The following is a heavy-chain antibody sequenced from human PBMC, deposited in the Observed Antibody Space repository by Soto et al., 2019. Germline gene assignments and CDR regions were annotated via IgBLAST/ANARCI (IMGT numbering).Heavy chain of an antibody. V-gene: IGHV3-21*01. CDR2: ISSSSSYI. CDR1: GFTFSSYS. CDR3: ARDQWLDPSYYFAY. J-gene: IGHJ4*02. Sequence: GGSLRLACAASGFTFSSYSMNWVRQAPGKGLEWVSSISSSSSYIYYADSVKGRFTISRDNAKNSLYLQMNSLRAEDTAVYYCARDQWLDPSYYFAYWGQGTLVTVSS. D-gene: IGHD6-19*01.